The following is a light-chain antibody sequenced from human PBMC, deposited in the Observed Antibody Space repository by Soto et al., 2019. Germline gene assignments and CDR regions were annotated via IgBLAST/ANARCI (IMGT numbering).Light chain of an antibody. Sequence: DIQMTQSPSTLSASVGDRVTITCRASQSISSWLAWYQQKPGKAPKLLIYKASSLESGVPSRFSGSGSGTEFTLTITGLQSEDFAVYYCQQYNKWPRTFGQGTKVDIK. J-gene: IGKJ1*01. V-gene: IGKV1-5*03. CDR3: QQYNKWPRT. CDR2: KAS. CDR1: QSISSW.